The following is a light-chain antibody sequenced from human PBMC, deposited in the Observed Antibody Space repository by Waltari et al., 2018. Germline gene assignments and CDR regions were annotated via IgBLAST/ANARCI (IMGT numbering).Light chain of an antibody. J-gene: IGKJ5*01. V-gene: IGKV2-30*02. Sequence: DVVMTQSPLSLPVTLGQPASISCRSSQILVHSDGNTYLNWFQQRPGQSPRRLIYKVSNRDSGVPDRFSGSGSGTDFTRKISRVEAEDVGVYYCMQGTHWPPITFGQGTRLEIK. CDR2: KVS. CDR1: QILVHSDGNTY. CDR3: MQGTHWPPIT.